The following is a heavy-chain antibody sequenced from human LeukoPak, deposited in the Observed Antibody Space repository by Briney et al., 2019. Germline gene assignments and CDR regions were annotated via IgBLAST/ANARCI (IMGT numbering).Heavy chain of an antibody. CDR2: IYHSGST. Sequence: PSGTLSLTCAVSGGSISSSNWWSWVRQPPGKGLEGIGEIYHSGSTNYNPSLKSRVTISVDKAKNQFSLKRSSVTAADTAVYYCARIYGDYYYGMDVWGQGTTVTVSS. CDR1: GGSISSSNW. V-gene: IGHV4-4*02. J-gene: IGHJ6*02. D-gene: IGHD4-17*01. CDR3: ARIYGDYYYGMDV.